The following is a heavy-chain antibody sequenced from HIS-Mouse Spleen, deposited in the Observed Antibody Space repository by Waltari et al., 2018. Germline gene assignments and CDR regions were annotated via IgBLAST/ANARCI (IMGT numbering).Heavy chain of an antibody. CDR2: IKRKTDGGTT. CDR3: TTANWGRDY. J-gene: IGHJ4*02. CDR1: GFTFSNAW. Sequence: EVQLVESGGGLVKPGGSLRLSCAASGFTFSNAWLSWVRQAPGKGLEWVGRIKRKTDGGTTDYAAPVKGRFTISRDDSKNTLYLQMNSLKTEDTAVYYCTTANWGRDYWGQGTLVTVSS. D-gene: IGHD7-27*01. V-gene: IGHV3-15*01.